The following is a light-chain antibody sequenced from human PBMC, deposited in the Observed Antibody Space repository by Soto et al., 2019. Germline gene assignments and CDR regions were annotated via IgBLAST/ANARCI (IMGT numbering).Light chain of an antibody. Sequence: QSVLTQPASVSGSPGQSITISCTGTSSDVGGYNYVSWYRQHPGNAPKLIIYNVNNRPSGVSVRFSGSKSGNTASLTISGLQAEDEADYYCSSYTSSSTPFLFGTGTKVTVL. CDR1: SSDVGGYNY. CDR3: SSYTSSSTPFL. J-gene: IGLJ1*01. CDR2: NVN. V-gene: IGLV2-14*01.